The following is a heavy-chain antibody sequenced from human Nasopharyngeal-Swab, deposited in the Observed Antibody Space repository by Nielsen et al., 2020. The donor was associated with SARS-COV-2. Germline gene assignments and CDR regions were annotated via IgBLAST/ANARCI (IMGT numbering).Heavy chain of an antibody. CDR3: ARSYGDYVWFDP. V-gene: IGHV4-59*08. Sequence: SETLFLTCTVSGGSISSYYWSWIRQPPGKGLEWIGYIYYSGSTNYNPSLKSRVTISVDTSKNQFSLKLSSVTAADTAVYYCARSYGDYVWFDPWGQGTLVTVSS. CDR1: GGSISSYY. J-gene: IGHJ5*02. D-gene: IGHD4-17*01. CDR2: IYYSGST.